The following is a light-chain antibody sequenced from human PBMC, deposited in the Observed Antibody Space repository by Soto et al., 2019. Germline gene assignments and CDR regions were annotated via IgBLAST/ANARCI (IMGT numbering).Light chain of an antibody. J-gene: IGKJ4*01. CDR3: QQCASSPLT. Sequence: EIVLTQSPGTLSLSPGERATLSCRASQSVGNNYLAWYQQKPGQAPRLLIYSASSRATGIPDRFSGSGSETDFTLTISRLEPEDLAVYYCQQCASSPLTFGGGTKVEIK. CDR1: QSVGNNY. CDR2: SAS. V-gene: IGKV3-20*01.